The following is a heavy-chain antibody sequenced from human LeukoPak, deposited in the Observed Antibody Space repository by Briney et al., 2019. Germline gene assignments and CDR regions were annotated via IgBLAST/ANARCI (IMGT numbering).Heavy chain of an antibody. J-gene: IGHJ4*02. CDR1: GFTFSSHA. Sequence: GGSLRLSCAASGFTFSSHAMTWVRQAPGKGLEWVSGISGSGGSTYYADSVRGRFTISRDNSKNTFDVQMNSLRAEDTAIYYCARTGVGGGYRFDYWGQGTLVTVSS. CDR2: ISGSGGST. V-gene: IGHV3-23*01. D-gene: IGHD1-26*01. CDR3: ARTGVGGGYRFDY.